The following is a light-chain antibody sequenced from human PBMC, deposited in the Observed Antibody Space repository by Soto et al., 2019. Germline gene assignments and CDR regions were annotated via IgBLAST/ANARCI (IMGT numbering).Light chain of an antibody. V-gene: IGLV2-14*01. CDR2: DVS. CDR3: SSYTSASTLGVI. CDR1: SSDVGGYNY. J-gene: IGLJ2*01. Sequence: QSALTQPASVSGSPGQSITISCTGTSSDVGGYNYVSWYQQHPAKAPKLMIYDVSNRPSGVSNRFSGSKSGKTASLTISGLQAEDEADYYCSSYTSASTLGVIFGGGTKLTVL.